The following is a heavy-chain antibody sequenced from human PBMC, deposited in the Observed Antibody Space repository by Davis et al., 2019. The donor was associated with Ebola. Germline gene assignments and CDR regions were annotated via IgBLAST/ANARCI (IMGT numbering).Heavy chain of an antibody. CDR2: ITSSSLI. CDR3: ARGPRRVLSGTLAP. J-gene: IGHJ5*02. CDR1: GFTFSSYS. D-gene: IGHD3-10*01. Sequence: GESLKISCAASGFTFSSYSMNWVRQAPGKGLEWISYITSSSLIHLADSVKGRFTISRDNAKNPLYLQMNSLRAEDTAVYYCARGPRRVLSGTLAPWGQGTLVTVSS. V-gene: IGHV3-21*04.